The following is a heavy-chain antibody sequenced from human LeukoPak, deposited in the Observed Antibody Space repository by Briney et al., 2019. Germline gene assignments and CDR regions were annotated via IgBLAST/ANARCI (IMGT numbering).Heavy chain of an antibody. V-gene: IGHV1-69*04. CDR2: IIRGLGIS. CDR3: ASARQRHCTNGVCPSLTDS. CDR1: GGIFSSYA. J-gene: IGHJ4*02. Sequence: GSSVKVSCKASGGIFSSYAINWVRQAPGQGLEWMGRIIRGLGISNYAQKFQGRVTITADKSTSTTYMELSSLRSEDTAVYYCASARQRHCTNGVCPSLTDSWGQGTLVTVSS. D-gene: IGHD2-8*01.